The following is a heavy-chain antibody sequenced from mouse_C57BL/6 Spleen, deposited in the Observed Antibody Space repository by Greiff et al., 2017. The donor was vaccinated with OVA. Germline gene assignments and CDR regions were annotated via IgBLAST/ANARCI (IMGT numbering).Heavy chain of an antibody. Sequence: GGGLVQPKGSLNLSCAASGFSFNTYAMNWVRQAPGKGLEWVARIRSKSNNYATYYADSVKDRFTISRDDSESMLYLQMNNLKTADTAMYYCVGIYYGYDGWFAYWGQGTLVTVSA. CDR3: VGIYYGYDGWFAY. CDR1: GFSFNTYA. D-gene: IGHD2-2*01. CDR2: IRSKSNNYAT. V-gene: IGHV10-1*01. J-gene: IGHJ3*01.